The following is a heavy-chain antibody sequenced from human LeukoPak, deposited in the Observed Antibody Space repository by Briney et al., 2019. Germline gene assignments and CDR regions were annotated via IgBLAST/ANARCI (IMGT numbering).Heavy chain of an antibody. J-gene: IGHJ4*02. CDR2: INPNSGGT. D-gene: IGHD3-22*01. CDR3: ARDLEYYNDSSGYYYSD. CDR1: GYTFTGYY. V-gene: IGHV1-2*02. Sequence: ASVKVSCKASGYTFTGYYMHWVRQAPGQGLEWMGWINPNSGGTNYAQKFQGRVTMTRDTSISTAYMELSRLRSDDTAVYYCARDLEYYNDSSGYYYSDWGQGTLVTVSS.